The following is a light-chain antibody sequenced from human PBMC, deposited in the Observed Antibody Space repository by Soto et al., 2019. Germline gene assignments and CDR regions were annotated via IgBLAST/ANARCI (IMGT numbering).Light chain of an antibody. V-gene: IGLV2-23*02. CDR1: SSDVGSYNL. CDR3: CSYAGSFTWV. Sequence: QSVLTQPASVSGSPGQSITISCTGTSSDVGSYNLASWYQQHPGKAPKLMIYEVNRRPSGVSNRFSGSKSGNTASLTISGLQAEDEGDYYCCSYAGSFTWVFGGGTKLTVL. CDR2: EVN. J-gene: IGLJ3*02.